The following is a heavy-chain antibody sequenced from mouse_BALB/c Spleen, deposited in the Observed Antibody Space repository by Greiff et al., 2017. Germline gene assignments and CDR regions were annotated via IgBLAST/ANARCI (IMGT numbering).Heavy chain of an antibody. Sequence: EVKLLESGGGLVQPGGSLKLSCAASGFDFSRYWMSWVRQAPGKGLEWIGEINPDSSTINYKPSLKDKFIISRDNAKNTLYLQMSKVTSEDTALYYCARVGGYYSGIMGYFDYWGQGTTLTVSS. CDR1: GFDFSRYW. V-gene: IGHV4-1*02. CDR2: INPDSSTI. J-gene: IGHJ2*01. CDR3: ARVGGYYSGIMGYFDY. D-gene: IGHD1-1*01.